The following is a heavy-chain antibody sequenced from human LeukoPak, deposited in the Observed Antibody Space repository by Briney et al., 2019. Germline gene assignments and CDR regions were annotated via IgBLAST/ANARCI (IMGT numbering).Heavy chain of an antibody. J-gene: IGHJ6*02. CDR2: IIPIFGTA. CDR3: ATSDYDFWSGYDYYYYYYGMDV. V-gene: IGHV1-69*13. D-gene: IGHD3-3*01. Sequence: ASVKVSCKASGGTFSSYAISWVQQAPGQGLEWMGGIIPIFGTANYAQKFQGRVTITADESTSTAYMELSSLRSEDTAVYYCATSDYDFWSGYDYYYYYYGMDVWGQGTTVTVSS. CDR1: GGTFSSYA.